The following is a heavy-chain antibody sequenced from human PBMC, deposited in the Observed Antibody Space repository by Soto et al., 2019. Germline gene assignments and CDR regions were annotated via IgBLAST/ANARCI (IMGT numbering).Heavy chain of an antibody. D-gene: IGHD3-3*01. CDR3: VKDWGHDFWNGYFNF. V-gene: IGHV3-9*01. CDR2: ISWNSASI. Sequence: RSLRLSCVAFGFTFDDYATPRVRPFKGLGLDWVSGISWNSASISDADPVKGRFTTARDNAKNPLYLEMNRLKTEDTALYYCVKDWGHDFWNGYFNFWGQGT. J-gene: IGHJ4*02. CDR1: GFTFDDYA.